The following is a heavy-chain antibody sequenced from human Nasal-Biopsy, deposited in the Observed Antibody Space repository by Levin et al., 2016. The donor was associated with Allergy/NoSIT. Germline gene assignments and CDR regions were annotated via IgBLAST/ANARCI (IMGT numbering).Heavy chain of an antibody. V-gene: IGHV4-31*03. J-gene: IGHJ5*02. D-gene: IGHD1-14*01. CDR3: ARGDNLNYFDP. CDR2: INSRGST. Sequence: SETLSLTCTVSGYTISSGGYFWSWIRRHPGKGLEWIGYINSRGSTNYNPSLQSRVTISVDTSKNQFSLKLTSVTAADTADYYCARGDNLNYFDPWGHGTLVTVSS. CDR1: GYTISSGGYF.